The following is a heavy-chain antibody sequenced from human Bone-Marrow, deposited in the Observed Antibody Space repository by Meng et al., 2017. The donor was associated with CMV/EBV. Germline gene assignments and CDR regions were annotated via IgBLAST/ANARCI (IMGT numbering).Heavy chain of an antibody. D-gene: IGHD2-2*01. CDR3: ARVSLGYCSSTSCYLASWGYYYYYGMDV. Sequence: GESLKISCAASGFTFSSYSMNWVRQAPGKGLEWVSSISSSSSYIYYADSVKGRFTISRDNAKNSLYLQMNSLRAEDTAVYYCARVSLGYCSSTSCYLASWGYYYYYGMDVWGQGTTVTVYS. CDR1: GFTFSSYS. V-gene: IGHV3-21*01. CDR2: ISSSSSYI. J-gene: IGHJ6*02.